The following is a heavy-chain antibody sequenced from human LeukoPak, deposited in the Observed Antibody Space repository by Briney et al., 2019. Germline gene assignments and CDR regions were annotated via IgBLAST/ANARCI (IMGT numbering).Heavy chain of an antibody. CDR3: ARNTALVSRYYYFMDV. CDR2: INTNTGNP. D-gene: IGHD5-18*01. Sequence: ASVKVSCKASGYTFTSYAMNWVRQAPGQGLEWMGWINTNTGNPTYAQGFTGRFVFSLDTSVSTAYLQISSLKAEDTAVYYCARNTALVSRYYYFMDVWGKGTTVTVSS. CDR1: GYTFTSYA. V-gene: IGHV7-4-1*02. J-gene: IGHJ6*03.